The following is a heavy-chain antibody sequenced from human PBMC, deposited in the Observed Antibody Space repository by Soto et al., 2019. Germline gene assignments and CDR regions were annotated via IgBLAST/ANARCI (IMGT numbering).Heavy chain of an antibody. CDR1: GGSISNYY. D-gene: IGHD5-12*01. J-gene: IGHJ4*02. CDR3: ARHLDVVATMFDY. Sequence: QVQLQESGPGLVKPSETLSLTCTVSGGSISNYYWSWIRQPPGKGLEWIGYIYYTGRTNYNPSLKSPVAISVDTSKNRFSLKLTSVTAADTAVYYCARHLDVVATMFDYWGQGTLVTVSS. V-gene: IGHV4-59*08. CDR2: IYYTGRT.